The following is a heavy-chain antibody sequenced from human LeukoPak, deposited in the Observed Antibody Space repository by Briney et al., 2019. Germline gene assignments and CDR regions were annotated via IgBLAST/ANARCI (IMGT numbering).Heavy chain of an antibody. CDR1: GASINDYY. V-gene: IGHV4-4*07. Sequence: SETLSLTCSVSGASINDYYWSWIRQPAGKGLEWIGRIYADENTNYNPSLKSRVTISVDTSKNQFSLKLSSVTAADTAVYYCATGPVYYYMDVWGKGTTVTVSS. CDR3: ATGPVYYYMDV. CDR2: IYADENT. J-gene: IGHJ6*03.